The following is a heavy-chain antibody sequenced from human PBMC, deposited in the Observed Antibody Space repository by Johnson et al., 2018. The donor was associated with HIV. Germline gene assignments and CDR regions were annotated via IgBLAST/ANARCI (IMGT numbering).Heavy chain of an antibody. V-gene: IGHV3-30*18. CDR2: ISYDGSNK. J-gene: IGHJ3*02. Sequence: QVQLVESGGGVVQPGRSLRLSCAASGFTFSSYTMHWVRQAPGRGLEWVAAISYDGSNKYYADSVKGRFTISRDNSQNTLYLQMNSLRAEDTAVYYCAKRRGVFYDAFDIWGQGTMVTVSS. CDR3: AKRRGVFYDAFDI. D-gene: IGHD6-13*01. CDR1: GFTFSSYT.